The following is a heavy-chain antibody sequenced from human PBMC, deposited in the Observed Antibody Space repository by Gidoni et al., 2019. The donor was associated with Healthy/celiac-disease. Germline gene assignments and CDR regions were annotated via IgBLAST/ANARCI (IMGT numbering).Heavy chain of an antibody. CDR3: ARAITDECDY. D-gene: IGHD3-16*01. V-gene: IGHV3-53*01. Sequence: EVPPVASGRVLILPGGSLPLSCPASGFTVSSNYMSWVRQAPGKGLGWVSVIYSGGSTYDADSVKGRFTISRDNSKNTMYLQMNSLRAEDTAVYYCARAITDECDYWGQGTLVTVSS. CDR1: GFTVSSNY. CDR2: IYSGGST. J-gene: IGHJ4*02.